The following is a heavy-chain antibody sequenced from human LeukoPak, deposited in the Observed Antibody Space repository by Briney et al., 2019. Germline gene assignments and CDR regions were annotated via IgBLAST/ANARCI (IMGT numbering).Heavy chain of an antibody. D-gene: IGHD3-3*01. V-gene: IGHV1-18*01. CDR1: GYTLTSYD. J-gene: IGHJ4*02. CDR3: ARGDFWSGYSGYYFDY. CDR2: ISPYNGNT. Sequence: GASVKVSCKASGYTLTSYDISWVRQAPGQGLEWMGWISPYNGNTNYAQKLQGRVTMTTDTSTSTAYMELRSLRSDDTAVYYCARGDFWSGYSGYYFDYWGQGTLVTVSS.